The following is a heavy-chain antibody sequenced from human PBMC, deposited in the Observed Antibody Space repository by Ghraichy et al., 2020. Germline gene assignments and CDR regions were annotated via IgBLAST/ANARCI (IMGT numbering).Heavy chain of an antibody. D-gene: IGHD3-3*01. CDR1: GGSVSSGSYY. CDR2: IYYSGST. CDR3: ARVPYDFWSGYYTVEADY. J-gene: IGHJ4*02. Sequence: SETLSLTCTVSGGSVSSGSYYWSWIRQPPGKGLEWIGYIYYSGSTNYNPSLKSRVTISVDTSKNQFSLKLSSVTAADTAVYYWARVPYDFWSGYYTVEADYWGQGTLVTVSS. V-gene: IGHV4-61*01.